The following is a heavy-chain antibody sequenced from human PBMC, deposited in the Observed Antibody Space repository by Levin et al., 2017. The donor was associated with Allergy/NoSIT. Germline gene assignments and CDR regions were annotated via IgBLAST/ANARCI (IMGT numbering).Heavy chain of an antibody. CDR1: GFTFSSYG. Sequence: GGSLRLSCAASGFTFSSYGMHWVRQAPGKGLEWVGVISYDGSNKYYADSVKGRFIISRDNSKNTLYLQMNSLRTEDTAVYYCAKDDYSSAWLPGYWSQGTLVTVSS. J-gene: IGHJ4*02. V-gene: IGHV3-30*18. CDR2: ISYDGSNK. D-gene: IGHD6-19*01. CDR3: AKDDYSSAWLPGY.